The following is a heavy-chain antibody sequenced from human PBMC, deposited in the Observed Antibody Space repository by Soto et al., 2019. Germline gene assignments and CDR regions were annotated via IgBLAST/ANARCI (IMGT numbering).Heavy chain of an antibody. D-gene: IGHD3-22*01. V-gene: IGHV3-64D*06. CDR2: IGTNGGST. J-gene: IGHJ4*02. Sequence: GGSLRLSCSSSGFTFSNYALHWVRQAPGKGLEYVSSIGTNGGSTFYADSVKGRFTISRDNSKNTLYLQMRSLGPEDTAVYYCVKPPAYYIDSYAYYPVWGQGTLVTV. CDR3: VKPPAYYIDSYAYYPV. CDR1: GFTFSNYA.